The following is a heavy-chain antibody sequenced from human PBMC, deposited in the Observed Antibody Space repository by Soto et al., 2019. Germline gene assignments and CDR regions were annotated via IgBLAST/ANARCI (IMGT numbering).Heavy chain of an antibody. J-gene: IGHJ4*02. V-gene: IGHV3-30-3*01. D-gene: IGHD3-22*01. CDR1: GFTFSSYA. Sequence: GGSLRLSCAASGFTFSSYAMHWVRQAPGKGLEWVAVISYDGSNKYYADSVKGRFTISRDNSKNTLYLQMNSLRAEDTAVYYCARESMIVVVTTMGFDYWGQGTRVTVSS. CDR2: ISYDGSNK. CDR3: ARESMIVVVTTMGFDY.